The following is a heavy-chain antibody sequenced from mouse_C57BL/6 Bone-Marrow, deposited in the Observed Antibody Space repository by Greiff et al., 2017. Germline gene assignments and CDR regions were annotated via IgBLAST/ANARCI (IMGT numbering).Heavy chain of an antibody. D-gene: IGHD2-10*02. CDR3: ARWGYGNYGAWFAY. V-gene: IGHV1-53*01. J-gene: IGHJ3*01. CDR2: INPSNGGT. CDR1: GYTFTSYW. Sequence: QVQLQQPGTELVKPGASVKLSCKASGYTFTSYWMHWVKQRPGQGLEWIGNINPSNGGTNYNEKFKSKATLTVEKSSSTAYMPLSSLTSEDSAVYYCARWGYGNYGAWFAYWGQGTLVTVSA.